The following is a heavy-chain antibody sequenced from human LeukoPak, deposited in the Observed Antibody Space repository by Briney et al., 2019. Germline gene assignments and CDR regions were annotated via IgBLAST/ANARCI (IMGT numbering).Heavy chain of an antibody. D-gene: IGHD6-13*01. V-gene: IGHV3-23*01. CDR2: ISGRDGST. CDR1: GFTFSSYA. J-gene: IGHJ4*02. CDR3: ATTAYSSRNY. Sequence: SGGSLRLSCAASGFTFSSYAMGWVRQAPGKGLEWVSSISGRDGSTYYADSVKGLFTISRDNSKKTLYLQMNSLRAEDTAVYYCATTAYSSRNYWGQGTLVTASS.